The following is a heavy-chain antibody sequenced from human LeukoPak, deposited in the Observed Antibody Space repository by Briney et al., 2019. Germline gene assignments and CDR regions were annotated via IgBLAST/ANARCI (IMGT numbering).Heavy chain of an antibody. V-gene: IGHV3-9*01. Sequence: GGSLRLFCAASGFTFDDYAMHWVRQAPGKGLEWVSGISWNSGSIGYADSVKGRFTISRDNAKNSLYLQMNSLRAEDTALYYCAKETGYSSGWQNWFDPWGQGTLVTVSS. CDR3: AKETGYSSGWQNWFDP. J-gene: IGHJ5*02. CDR1: GFTFDDYA. D-gene: IGHD6-19*01. CDR2: ISWNSGSI.